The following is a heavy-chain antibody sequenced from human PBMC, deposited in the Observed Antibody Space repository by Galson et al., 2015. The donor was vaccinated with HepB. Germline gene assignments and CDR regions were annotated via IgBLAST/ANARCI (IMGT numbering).Heavy chain of an antibody. D-gene: IGHD2-2*01. CDR1: GFTFSSYA. Sequence: SLRLSCAASGFTFSSYAMHWVRQAPGKRLEYVSAISSNGGITYYPDSVKGRFTISRDNSKNTLYLHMSSLRAEDTAVYYCVKDRDGWNIVVVPAGGIDPWGQGTQVTVSS. J-gene: IGHJ5*02. CDR3: VKDRDGWNIVVVPAGGIDP. CDR2: ISSNGGIT. V-gene: IGHV3-64D*06.